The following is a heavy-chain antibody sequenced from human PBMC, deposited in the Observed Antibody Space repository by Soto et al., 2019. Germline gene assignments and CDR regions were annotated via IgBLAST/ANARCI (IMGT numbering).Heavy chain of an antibody. CDR1: GLTFGSRA. J-gene: IGHJ4*02. CDR2: ITDTGGDA. CDR3: ARGATDSYAGSRIFDF. V-gene: IGHV3-23*01. D-gene: IGHD3-10*01. Sequence: EVQLLESGGDLKQPGGSLRLSCVASGLTFGSRAMTWVRQAPGEGLQWVSTITDTGGDAKYADSVRGRFVISRDNSKNTLYLQMTSLTAEDSAMYYCARGATDSYAGSRIFDFWGRGTLVTVSS.